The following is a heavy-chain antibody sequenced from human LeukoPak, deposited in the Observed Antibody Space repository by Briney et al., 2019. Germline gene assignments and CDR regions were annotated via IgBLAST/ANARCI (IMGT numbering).Heavy chain of an antibody. D-gene: IGHD6-19*01. Sequence: PSETLSLTCAVSGYSISSGYYWGWIRQPPGKGLEWIGSIYHSGSTYYNPSLKSRVTISVDTSKNQFSLKLSSVTAADTAVYYYATYLSSGSGALDYWGQGTLVTVSS. CDR3: ATYLSSGSGALDY. CDR2: IYHSGST. CDR1: GYSISSGYY. V-gene: IGHV4-38-2*01. J-gene: IGHJ4*02.